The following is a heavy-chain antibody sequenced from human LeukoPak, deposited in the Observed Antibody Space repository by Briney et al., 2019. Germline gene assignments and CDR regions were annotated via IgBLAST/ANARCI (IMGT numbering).Heavy chain of an antibody. CDR3: ARGYSGSSTPYYFDY. J-gene: IGHJ4*02. D-gene: IGHD1-26*01. CDR1: GDSISSGAYS. V-gene: IGHV4-30-2*05. Sequence: SQTLSLTCAVSGDSISSGAYSWNWIRQPPGKGLEWIGSIYHSGRPYYNPSLKSRVTISVDTSKNQFSLKLSSVTAADTAVYYCARGYSGSSTPYYFDYWGQGTLVTVSS. CDR2: IYHSGRP.